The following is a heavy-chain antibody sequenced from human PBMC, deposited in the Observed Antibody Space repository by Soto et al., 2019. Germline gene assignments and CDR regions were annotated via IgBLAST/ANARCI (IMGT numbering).Heavy chain of an antibody. D-gene: IGHD6-19*01. CDR3: ARVGSSGWYPDY. Sequence: SETLSLTCTVSGGSISGHYWTWIRQPPGKGLEWIGYIFYSGSTNYNPSLKSRVTILVDTSKNQFSLKLSSVTAADTALYYCARVGSSGWYPDYWGQGTLVTVSS. J-gene: IGHJ4*02. CDR1: GGSISGHY. CDR2: IFYSGST. V-gene: IGHV4-59*11.